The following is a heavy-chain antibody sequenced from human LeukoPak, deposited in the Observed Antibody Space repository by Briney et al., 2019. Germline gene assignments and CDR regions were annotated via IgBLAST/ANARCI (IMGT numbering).Heavy chain of an antibody. CDR2: IYYSGST. CDR3: ARGRSSTSLNYYYYYMGV. D-gene: IGHD2-2*01. CDR1: GGSISNYY. V-gene: IGHV4-59*01. J-gene: IGHJ6*03. Sequence: SETLSLTCIVSGGSISNYYWSWIRQPPGKGLEWIGYIYYSGSTNYNPPLKSRVTISVDTSKNQFSLKLSSVTAADTAVYDCARGRSSTSLNYYYYYMGVWGKGSTVTVSS.